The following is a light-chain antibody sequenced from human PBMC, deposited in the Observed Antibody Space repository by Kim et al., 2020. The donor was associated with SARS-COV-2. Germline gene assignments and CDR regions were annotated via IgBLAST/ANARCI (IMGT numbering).Light chain of an antibody. CDR1: GGGVGDYNS. CDR2: DVS. J-gene: IGLJ1*01. CDR3: GSHTTSSTYV. Sequence: QFYTISCPGTGGGVGDYNSVSWHPKNPGKTPQLIMYDVSQRASGVSNRFSGSQSRNTASLTISGPRAEDEADYYCGSHTTSSTYVFGSGTTVTDL. V-gene: IGLV2-14*03.